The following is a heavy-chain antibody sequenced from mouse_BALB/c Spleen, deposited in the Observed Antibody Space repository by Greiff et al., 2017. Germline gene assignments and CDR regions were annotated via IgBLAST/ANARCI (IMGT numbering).Heavy chain of an antibody. CDR2: INPSSGYT. CDR1: GYTFTSYW. Sequence: QVQLQQPGAELVKPGASVKLSCKASGYTFTSYWMHWVKQRPGQGLEWIGYINPSSGYTEYNQKFKDKTTLTADKSSSTAYMQLSSLTSEDSAVYYCARQGYYYAMDYWGQGTSVTVSS. V-gene: IGHV1-4*02. CDR3: ARQGYYYAMDY. J-gene: IGHJ4*01.